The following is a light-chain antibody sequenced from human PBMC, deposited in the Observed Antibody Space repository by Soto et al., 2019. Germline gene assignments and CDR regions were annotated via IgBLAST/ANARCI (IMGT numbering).Light chain of an antibody. CDR2: KAS. CDR1: QSISSW. J-gene: IGKJ1*01. Sequence: DIQMTQSPSTLSASVGDRVTITCRASQSISSWLAWYQQKPGKAPKLLIYKASSLESGVPSRFSGSGSGKEFTLTISTLQPDDCATYYCQQYHSYARTFGQGTEVEIK. V-gene: IGKV1-5*03. CDR3: QQYHSYART.